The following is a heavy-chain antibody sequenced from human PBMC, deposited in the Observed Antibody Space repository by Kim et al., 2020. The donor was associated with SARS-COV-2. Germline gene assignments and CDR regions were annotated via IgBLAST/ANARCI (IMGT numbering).Heavy chain of an antibody. CDR2: T. Sequence: TNHTDPGKGRFTIPRDNSKHTLYIQMNSPRAEDTAIYYCAKTSSTFKFPTWGQGTLVTVSS. J-gene: IGHJ1*01. CDR3: AKTSSTFKFPT. V-gene: IGHV3-23*01. D-gene: IGHD2-21*01.